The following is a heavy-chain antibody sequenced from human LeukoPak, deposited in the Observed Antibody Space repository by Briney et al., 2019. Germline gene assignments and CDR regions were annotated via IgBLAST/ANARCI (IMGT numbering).Heavy chain of an antibody. CDR2: INAGNGNT. Sequence: ASVKVSCKASGYTFTSYAMHWVRQAPGQRLEWMGWINAGNGNTKYSQKFQGRVTITRDTSASTAYMELSSLRSEDTAVYYCAREKMVVPNWFDPWGQGTLVTVSS. V-gene: IGHV1-3*01. J-gene: IGHJ5*02. CDR3: AREKMVVPNWFDP. CDR1: GYTFTSYA. D-gene: IGHD2-2*01.